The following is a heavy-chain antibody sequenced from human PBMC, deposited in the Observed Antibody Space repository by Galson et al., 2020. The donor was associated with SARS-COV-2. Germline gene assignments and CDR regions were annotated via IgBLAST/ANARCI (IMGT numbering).Heavy chain of an antibody. Sequence: ETLSLTCTVSGGSISTSTFYWGWIRQPPGKGLEWIGSIYHSGSTYYNPSLKSRVTMSVDTSKSEFSLKLSSVTAADTAVYYCGAHNSSSWDLTDCWGQGTLVTVSS. D-gene: IGHD6-13*01. J-gene: IGHJ4*02. CDR1: GGSISTSTFY. CDR3: GAHNSSSWDLTDC. V-gene: IGHV4-39*01. CDR2: IYHSGST.